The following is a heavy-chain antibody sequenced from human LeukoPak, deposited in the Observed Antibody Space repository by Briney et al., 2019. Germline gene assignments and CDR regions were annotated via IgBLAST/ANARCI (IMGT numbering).Heavy chain of an antibody. CDR3: AKGLGYSRDGMDV. CDR1: GFTFSSYA. CDR2: ISGSGGST. V-gene: IGHV3-23*01. Sequence: PGGSLRLSCAASGFTFSSYAVSWVRQAPGKGLEWVSGISGSGGSTYYADSVKGRFTISRDNSKNTLYLQMSSLRAEDTAVYYCAKGLGYSRDGMDVWGQGTTVTVSS. J-gene: IGHJ6*02. D-gene: IGHD6-13*01.